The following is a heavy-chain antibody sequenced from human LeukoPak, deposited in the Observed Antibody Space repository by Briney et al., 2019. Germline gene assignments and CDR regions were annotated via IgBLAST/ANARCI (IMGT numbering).Heavy chain of an antibody. J-gene: IGHJ4*02. CDR1: GFTFTSYA. Sequence: GGSLRLSCAASGFTFTSYAMSWVRQAPGKGLGWVSTISGRGGSTNYADSVKGRFTISRDNSKNTLYLQMNSLRAEDTAVYYCATSVSYYNLDYWGRGTLVTVSS. D-gene: IGHD3-10*01. V-gene: IGHV3-23*01. CDR3: ATSVSYYNLDY. CDR2: ISGRGGST.